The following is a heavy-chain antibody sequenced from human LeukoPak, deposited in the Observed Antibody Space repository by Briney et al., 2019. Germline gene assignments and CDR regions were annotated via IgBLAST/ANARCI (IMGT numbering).Heavy chain of an antibody. CDR3: ARGIGYGYYYYYYMDV. D-gene: IGHD5-18*01. Sequence: PSETLSLTCTVSGGSISSYYWSWIRQPAGKGLEWIGRIYTSGSTNYNPSLKSRVTMSVDTSKNQFSLKLSSVTAADTAVYYCARGIGYGYYYYYYMDVWGKGTTVTISS. V-gene: IGHV4-4*07. CDR1: GGSISSYY. J-gene: IGHJ6*03. CDR2: IYTSGST.